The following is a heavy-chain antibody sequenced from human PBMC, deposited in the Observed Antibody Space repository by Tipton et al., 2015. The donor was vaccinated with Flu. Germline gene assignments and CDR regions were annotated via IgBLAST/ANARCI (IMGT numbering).Heavy chain of an antibody. CDR2: ISNSGSS. CDR1: GDSISSFY. J-gene: IGHJ4*02. CDR3: ARSSRGWYRAMFD. D-gene: IGHD6-19*01. V-gene: IGHV4-59*01. Sequence: LRLSCSVSGDSISSFYWSWIRQPPGKGLEWIAYISNSGSSNYNPSLMSRITVSVDTSKNQFSLILSSVTAADTAVYYCARSSRGWYRAMFDWGQGTLVTVSS.